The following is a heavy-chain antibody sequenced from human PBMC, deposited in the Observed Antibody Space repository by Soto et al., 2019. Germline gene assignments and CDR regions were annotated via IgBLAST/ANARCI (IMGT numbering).Heavy chain of an antibody. Sequence: QVQLVQSGAEVKKPGSSMKVSCKTSGGTFSNYYISWVRQAPGQGLEWMGDIIPMFDTPKYAQTFQGRVTITADESTSAAYMELSSLRAEDTAVYYCARGYSTGYFDYWGQGTLITVSS. V-gene: IGHV1-69*01. CDR3: ARGYSTGYFDY. D-gene: IGHD1-20*01. CDR2: IIPMFDTP. CDR1: GGTFSNYY. J-gene: IGHJ4*02.